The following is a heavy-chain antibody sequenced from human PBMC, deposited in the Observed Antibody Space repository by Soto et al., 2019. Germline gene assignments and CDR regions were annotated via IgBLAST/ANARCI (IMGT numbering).Heavy chain of an antibody. V-gene: IGHV3-23*01. J-gene: IGHJ4*02. CDR3: AKELEWEPRGTLAY. CDR2: IGDRGGST. D-gene: IGHD1-26*01. Sequence: EVQLLESGGGLEPPGGSLRLSCAASGFTFSSYAMSWVRQGPGKGLEWVSAIGDRGGSTYYADSVKGRFTISRDNSKNMLYLQMNSLRAEDTAVYYCAKELEWEPRGTLAYWGQGTLVTVSS. CDR1: GFTFSSYA.